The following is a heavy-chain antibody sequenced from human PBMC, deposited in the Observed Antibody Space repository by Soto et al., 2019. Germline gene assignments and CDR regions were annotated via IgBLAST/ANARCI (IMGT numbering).Heavy chain of an antibody. CDR3: ARGRGITGTRYYYYGMDV. J-gene: IGHJ6*02. CDR2: INHSGST. V-gene: IGHV4-34*01. Sequence: SETLSLTFAVYGGSFSGYYWSWIRQPPGKGLEWIGEINHSGSTNYNPSLKSRVTISVDTSKNQFSLKLSSVTAADTAVYYCARGRGITGTRYYYYGMDVWGQGTTVTVSS. D-gene: IGHD1-7*01. CDR1: GGSFSGYY.